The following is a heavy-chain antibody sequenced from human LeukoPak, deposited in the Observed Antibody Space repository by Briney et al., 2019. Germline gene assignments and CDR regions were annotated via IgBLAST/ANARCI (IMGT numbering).Heavy chain of an antibody. V-gene: IGHV3-13*01. CDR1: GFTFSSYD. Sequence: GSLRLSCAASGFTFSSYDMHWVRQTTGKGLEWVSAIGTAGDTYYLGSVKGRFTISRENAKNSLYLQMDSLTAGDTAMYYCARASGYSFGYTFDYWGQGTLVTVSS. J-gene: IGHJ4*02. D-gene: IGHD5-18*01. CDR3: ARASGYSFGYTFDY. CDR2: IGTAGDT.